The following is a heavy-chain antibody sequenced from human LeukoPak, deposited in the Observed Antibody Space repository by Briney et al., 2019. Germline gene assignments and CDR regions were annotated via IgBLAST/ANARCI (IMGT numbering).Heavy chain of an antibody. CDR2: ISLSGLT. CDR3: TRENGAFSPFGF. J-gene: IGHJ4*02. CDR1: GGSITTTNI. V-gene: IGHV4-4*02. D-gene: IGHD2-8*01. Sequence: SETLSLTCGVSGGSITTTNIWSWVRQAPGQGLEWIGEISLSGLTNYNSSLSSRVTISLDRAKNHRSLNLRSVTAADTAIYYCTRENGAFSPFGFWGQGTVVTVSS.